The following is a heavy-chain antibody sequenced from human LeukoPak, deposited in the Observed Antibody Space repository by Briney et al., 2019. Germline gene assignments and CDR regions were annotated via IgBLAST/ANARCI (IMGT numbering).Heavy chain of an antibody. CDR2: ISGSGGST. V-gene: IGHV3-23*01. CDR3: AKGLTIFG. D-gene: IGHD3-3*01. J-gene: IGHJ4*02. CDR1: GFTFSSYA. Sequence: PGASLRLSCAASGFTFSSYAMTWVRQAPGKGLEWVSGISGSGGSTYYADSVKGRFTISRDNSKNTLYLQMNSLRAEDTAVDYCAKGLTIFGWGQGTLVTVSS.